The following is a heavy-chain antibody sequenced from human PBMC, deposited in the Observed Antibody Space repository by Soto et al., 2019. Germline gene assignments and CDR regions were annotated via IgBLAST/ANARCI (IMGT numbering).Heavy chain of an antibody. CDR1: GYNFPSHW. D-gene: IGHD3-22*01. CDR3: ARPDGSYFYDSRGYYSY. Sequence: PRGSLKISCKTYGYNFPSHWIAWVRQMPGKGLEWMGVIYPDDSDTRYSPSFQGQVTISADKSSGTTYLQWSSLKASDSAIYYCARPDGSYFYDSRGYYSYWGQGTLVTVSS. CDR2: IYPDDSDT. J-gene: IGHJ4*02. V-gene: IGHV5-51*01.